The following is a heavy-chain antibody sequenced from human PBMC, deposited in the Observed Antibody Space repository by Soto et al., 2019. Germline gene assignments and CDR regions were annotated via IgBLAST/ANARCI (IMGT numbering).Heavy chain of an antibody. CDR3: ARVWGGAFDI. CDR1: GGSISSYY. Sequence: SETLSLTCTVSGGSISSYYWSWIRQPPGKGLEWIGYIYYSGSTNYNPSLKSRVTISVDTSKNQFSLKLSSVTAADTAVYYCARVWGGAFDIGGQGKMVTVSS. J-gene: IGHJ3*02. D-gene: IGHD3-10*01. V-gene: IGHV4-59*01. CDR2: IYYSGST.